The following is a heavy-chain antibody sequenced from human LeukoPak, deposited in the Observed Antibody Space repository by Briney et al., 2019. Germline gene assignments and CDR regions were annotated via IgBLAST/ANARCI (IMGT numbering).Heavy chain of an antibody. V-gene: IGHV3-7*01. D-gene: IGHD2-21*02. CDR2: IKQDGSEK. CDR3: ARLYCGGDCYGVFDI. J-gene: IGHJ3*02. CDR1: GFTFSTYW. Sequence: PGGSLRLSCAASGFTFSTYWMSWVRQAPGKGLEWVAHIKQDGSEKYYVDSVKGRLTISRDNAKNSLYLQMNSLRAEDAAVYYCARLYCGGDCYGVFDIWGQGTMVTVSP.